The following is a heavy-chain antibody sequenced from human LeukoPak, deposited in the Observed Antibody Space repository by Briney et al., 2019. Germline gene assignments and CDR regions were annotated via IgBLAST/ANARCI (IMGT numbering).Heavy chain of an antibody. CDR3: ARKLRLGGNWFDP. V-gene: IGHV1-69*13. Sequence: GASVKVSCKTSGGTFTSYAITWGRQAPGQGLEWMGKTIPISGTTNYAQKFQGRVTFTADESTSTAYMELSSLRSEDTALYYCARKLRLGGNWFDPWGQGTLVTVSS. CDR2: TIPISGTT. CDR1: GGTFTSYA. J-gene: IGHJ5*02. D-gene: IGHD1-26*01.